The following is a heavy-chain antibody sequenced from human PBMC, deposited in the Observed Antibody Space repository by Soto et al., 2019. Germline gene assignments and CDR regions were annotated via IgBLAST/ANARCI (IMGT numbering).Heavy chain of an antibody. CDR1: EGRCSDYY. CDR3: ARARSDIVMVVGETPGYYGMGV. V-gene: IGHV3-11*01. Sequence: GGSQSVCWTASEGRCSDYYRTWISQAPGKGLEWVSYINSRGSTIYQADSVRGRFTVSRDNAKNSLYLQMNSLRVEDTAVYFCARARSDIVMVVGETPGYYGMGVWGQGTTVTVSS. CDR2: INSRGSTI. J-gene: IGHJ6*02. D-gene: IGHD2-15*01.